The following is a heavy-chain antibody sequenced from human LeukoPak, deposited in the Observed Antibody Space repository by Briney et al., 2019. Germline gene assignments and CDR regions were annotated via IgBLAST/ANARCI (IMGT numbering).Heavy chain of an antibody. CDR3: ARGKGVLRFLEWLPEDYYYYYGMDV. Sequence: SETLSLTCTVSGGSISSYYWSWIRQPPGKGLEWIGYIDYSGSTNYNPSLKSRVTISVDTSKNQFSLKLSSVTAADTAVYYCARGKGVLRFLEWLPEDYYYYYGMDVWGQGTTVTVSS. V-gene: IGHV4-59*01. CDR2: IDYSGST. D-gene: IGHD3-3*01. CDR1: GGSISSYY. J-gene: IGHJ6*02.